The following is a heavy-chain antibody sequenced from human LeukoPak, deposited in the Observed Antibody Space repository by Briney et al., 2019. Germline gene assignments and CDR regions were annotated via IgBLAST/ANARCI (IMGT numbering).Heavy chain of an antibody. J-gene: IGHJ4*02. V-gene: IGHV3-23*01. CDR1: GFTFSSYA. CDR2: LRGNGDT. Sequence: GGSLRLSCAASGFTFSSYAMSWVREAPARGLEWVSSLRGNGDTFYADSVKGRFTLSRDESRNTVYLQLSKLRVEDTAVYYCARMYSGTYGGIDYWGQGTLVTVSS. D-gene: IGHD1-26*01. CDR3: ARMYSGTYGGIDY.